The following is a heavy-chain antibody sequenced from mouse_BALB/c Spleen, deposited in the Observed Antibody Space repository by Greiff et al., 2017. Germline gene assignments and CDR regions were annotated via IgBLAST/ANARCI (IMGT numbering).Heavy chain of an antibody. Sequence: VQLQESGAELVRPGSSVKISCKASGYAFSSYWMNWVKQRPGQGLEWIGQIYPGDGDTNYNGKFKGKATLTADKSSSTAYMQLSSLTSEDSAVYFCARGEVDGNPFAYWGQGTLVTVSA. CDR2: IYPGDGDT. V-gene: IGHV1-80*01. J-gene: IGHJ3*01. CDR3: ARGEVDGNPFAY. D-gene: IGHD2-1*01. CDR1: GYAFSSYW.